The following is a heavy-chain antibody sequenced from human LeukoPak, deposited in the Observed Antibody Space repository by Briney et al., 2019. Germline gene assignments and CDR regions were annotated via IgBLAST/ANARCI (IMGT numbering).Heavy chain of an antibody. CDR1: GGSISSYY. J-gene: IGHJ4*02. Sequence: SETLSLTCTVSGGSISSYYWSWIRQPPGKGLEWIGYIYYSGSTNYNPSLKSRVTISVDTSENQFSPKLSSVTAADTAVYYCARHNHYYGSGSFDYWGQGTLVTVSS. D-gene: IGHD3-10*01. CDR2: IYYSGST. CDR3: ARHNHYYGSGSFDY. V-gene: IGHV4-59*08.